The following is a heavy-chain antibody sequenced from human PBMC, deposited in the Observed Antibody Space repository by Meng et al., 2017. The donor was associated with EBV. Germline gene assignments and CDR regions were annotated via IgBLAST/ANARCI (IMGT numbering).Heavy chain of an antibody. V-gene: IGHV1-69*17. CDR2: IIPVCCIA. Sequence: VQTEQSGAEVNTPGSLVKVSCKVSGDNFNNFGIRWVRQAPGQGLEWMGDIIPVCCIANYAESFQGRVTISADTSTRTAYMDLSSLRSDDTAVYYCVRDLWLRIEECVWGQGTLVTVSS. CDR3: VRDLWLRIEECV. CDR1: GDNFNNFG. D-gene: IGHD5-12*01. J-gene: IGHJ4*02.